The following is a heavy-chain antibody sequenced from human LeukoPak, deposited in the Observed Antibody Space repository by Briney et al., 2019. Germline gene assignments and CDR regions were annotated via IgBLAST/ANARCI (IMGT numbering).Heavy chain of an antibody. J-gene: IGHJ6*03. Sequence: HPGGSLRLSCAASGFTFSSYWMSWVRQAPGKGLEWVANIKEDGSEKYYVDSVKGRFTISRDNAKNSLYLQMNSLRAEDTAVYYCARALKGVRRRIAGDTTFEYYYYMDVWGKGPRSPSP. CDR3: ARALKGVRRRIAGDTTFEYYYYMDV. CDR2: IKEDGSEK. V-gene: IGHV3-7*01. D-gene: IGHD1-26*01. CDR1: GFTFSSYW.